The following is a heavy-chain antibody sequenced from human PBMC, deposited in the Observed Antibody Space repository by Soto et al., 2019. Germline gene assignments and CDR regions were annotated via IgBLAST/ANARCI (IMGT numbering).Heavy chain of an antibody. V-gene: IGHV1-69*13. CDR2: IIPIFGTA. Sequence: SVKVSCKASGGTFSSYAISWVRQAPGQGLEWMGEIIPIFGTANYAQKFQGRVTITADESTSTAYMELSSLRSEDTAVYYCAREVTIIAAAGPTTYYYGMDVWGQGTTVTVSS. CDR1: GGTFSSYA. D-gene: IGHD6-13*01. CDR3: AREVTIIAAAGPTTYYYGMDV. J-gene: IGHJ6*02.